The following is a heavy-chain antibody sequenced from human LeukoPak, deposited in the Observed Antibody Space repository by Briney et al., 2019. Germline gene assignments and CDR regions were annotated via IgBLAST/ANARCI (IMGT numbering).Heavy chain of an antibody. J-gene: IGHJ6*02. D-gene: IGHD3-16*01. CDR2: MNQDGSEK. CDR3: ATYTHWVAGDV. V-gene: IGHV3-7*01. Sequence: RGSLRLSCAASGFTFSDSWMSWVRQAPGKGLEWVANMNQDGSEKDYVDSVKGRFTISRDNARNSLYLQMGSLRAEDTAVYYCATYTHWVAGDVWGQGTTVTVSS. CDR1: GFTFSDSW.